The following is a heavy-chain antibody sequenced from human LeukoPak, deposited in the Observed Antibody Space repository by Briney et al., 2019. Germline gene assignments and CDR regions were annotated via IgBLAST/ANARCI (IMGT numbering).Heavy chain of an antibody. D-gene: IGHD2-2*01. CDR3: ARDGNRRGYCSSTSCPNWFDP. V-gene: IGHV3-48*01. CDR1: GFTFSSYS. CDR2: IRSSSRTI. J-gene: IGHJ5*02. Sequence: GGSLRLSCAASGFTFSSYSMNWVRQAPGKGLDWVSYIRSSSRTIYNAGSVNGRFSISRENTRNLLNLQMNSLRAEDTAVYYCARDGNRRGYCSSTSCPNWFDPWGQGTLVTVSS.